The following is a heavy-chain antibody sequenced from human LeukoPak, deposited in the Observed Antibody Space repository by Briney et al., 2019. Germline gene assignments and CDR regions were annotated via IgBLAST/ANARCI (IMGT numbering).Heavy chain of an antibody. CDR2: IYYSGST. CDR3: ARDRSVAVAGTYRGWFDP. V-gene: IGHV4-59*01. J-gene: IGHJ5*02. Sequence: SETLSLTCTVSGGSISSYYWSWIRQPPGKGLEWIGYIYYSGSTNYNPSLKSRVTISVDTSKDQFSLKLSSVTAADTDVYYCARDRSVAVAGTYRGWFDPWGQGTLVTVSS. CDR1: GGSISSYY. D-gene: IGHD6-19*01.